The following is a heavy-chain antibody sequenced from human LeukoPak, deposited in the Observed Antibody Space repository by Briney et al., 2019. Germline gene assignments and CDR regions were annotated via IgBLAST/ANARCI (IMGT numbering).Heavy chain of an antibody. CDR1: GGSFSDYY. J-gene: IGHJ4*02. D-gene: IGHD1-1*01. CDR3: TTDRGTSYVDY. CDR2: IKSKTDGGTT. V-gene: IGHV3-15*07. Sequence: ETLSLTCAVYGGSFSDYYWSWIRQPPGKGLEWVGRIKSKTDGGTTDYAAPVKGRFTISRDDSKNTLYLQMNSLKTEDTAVYYCTTDRGTSYVDYWGQGTLVTVSS.